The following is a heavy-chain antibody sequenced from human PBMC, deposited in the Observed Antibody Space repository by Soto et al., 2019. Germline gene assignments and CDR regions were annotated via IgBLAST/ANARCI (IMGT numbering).Heavy chain of an antibody. J-gene: IGHJ6*02. D-gene: IGHD2-8*01. CDR2: INHSGST. V-gene: IGHV4-34*01. CDR3: ARGGSSVDIVLMVYEPYYYYGMDV. Sequence: SETLSLTCAVYGGSFSGYYWSWIRQPPGKGLEWIGEINHSGSTNYNPSLKSRVTISVDTSKNQFSLKLSSVTAADTAVYYCARGGSSVDIVLMVYEPYYYYGMDVWGQGTTVTVSS. CDR1: GGSFSGYY.